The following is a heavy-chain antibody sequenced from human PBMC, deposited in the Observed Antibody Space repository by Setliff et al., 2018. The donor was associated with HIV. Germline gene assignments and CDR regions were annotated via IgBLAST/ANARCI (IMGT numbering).Heavy chain of an antibody. CDR2: IQHSGRI. CDR3: ARVSCSSWYSIPRCYYYSMDV. D-gene: IGHD6-13*01. CDR1: GGSFSGYC. J-gene: IGHJ6*03. V-gene: IGHV4-34*01. Sequence: SETLSLTCAVYGGSFSGYCWSWIRQPPGKGLEWIGEIQHSGRINYNPSLRSRVTTSVDTSKNKFSLRLRSVTAADTAVYYCARVSCSSWYSIPRCYYYSMDVWGTGTTVTVSS.